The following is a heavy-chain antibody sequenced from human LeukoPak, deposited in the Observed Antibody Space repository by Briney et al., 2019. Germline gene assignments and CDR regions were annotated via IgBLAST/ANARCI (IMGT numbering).Heavy chain of an antibody. V-gene: IGHV1-69-2*01. J-gene: IGHJ3*02. D-gene: IGHD2-2*03. CDR2: FDPASSEA. CDR3: ARAAKFMDWPYAFDI. Sequence: GASVKVSCKASGYTFTDSYIHWVQQAPGKGLEWMGRFDPASSEAKFAEDFQVRFTMSSDPSKDTAYMEVGSLRSEDTALYYCARAAKFMDWPYAFDIWGQGTMVTVSS. CDR1: GYTFTDSY.